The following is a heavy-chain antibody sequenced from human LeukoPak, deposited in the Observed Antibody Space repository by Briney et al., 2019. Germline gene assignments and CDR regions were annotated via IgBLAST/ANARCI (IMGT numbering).Heavy chain of an antibody. CDR1: GFTVSNNY. J-gene: IGHJ4*02. D-gene: IGHD3-10*01. CDR2: ISGSGGST. V-gene: IGHV3-23*01. CDR3: AKAQTVLLWQRSAFDY. Sequence: PGGSLRLSCTASGFTVSNNYMNWVRQAPGKGLEWVSAISGSGGSTYYADSVKGRFTISRDNSKNTLYLQMNSLRAEDTAVYYCAKAQTVLLWQRSAFDYWGQGTLVTVSS.